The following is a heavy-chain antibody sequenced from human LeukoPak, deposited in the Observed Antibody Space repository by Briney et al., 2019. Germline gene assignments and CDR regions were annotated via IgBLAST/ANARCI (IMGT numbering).Heavy chain of an antibody. Sequence: GWSLRLSCAASGFTFSTYWMSWVRQAPGKGLEWVVNIKQDGSEKYYVDSVKGRFSVSRDNAKNSLDLQMNSLRVEDTAVYYCARGQSWAFDYWGQGTLVTVSS. CDR1: GFTFSTYW. CDR3: ARGQSWAFDY. CDR2: IKQDGSEK. V-gene: IGHV3-7*05. J-gene: IGHJ4*02. D-gene: IGHD1-26*01.